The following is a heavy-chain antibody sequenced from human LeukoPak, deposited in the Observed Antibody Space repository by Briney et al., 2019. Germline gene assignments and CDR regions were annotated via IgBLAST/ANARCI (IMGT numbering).Heavy chain of an antibody. J-gene: IGHJ4*02. V-gene: IGHV4-61*02. CDR3: ARGYGYSSSWYQNTNPYYFDY. CDR1: GGSISSGSYY. D-gene: IGHD6-13*01. CDR2: IYTSGST. Sequence: PSQTLSLTCTVSGGSISSGSYYWSWIRQPAGKGLEWIGRIYTSGSTNYNPSLKSRVTISVDTSKNQFSLKLSSVTAADTAVYYCARGYGYSSSWYQNTNPYYFDYWGQGTLVTVSS.